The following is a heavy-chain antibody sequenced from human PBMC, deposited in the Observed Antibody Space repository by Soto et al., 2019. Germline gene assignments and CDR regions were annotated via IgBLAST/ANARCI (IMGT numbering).Heavy chain of an antibody. CDR3: AKKPPSSIQGWAFGMDV. Sequence: EVQLVETGGGLIQPGGSLRLSCLASGFSVTTNSIIWVRQPPGKGLEWVSTTFTGGSTHYADSVKGRFSIYRDNSKNTVYLQMNNLRVEDTAVYYCAKKPPSSIQGWAFGMDVWGQGTTVSVSS. CDR2: TFTGGST. J-gene: IGHJ6*02. V-gene: IGHV3-53*02. D-gene: IGHD1-26*01. CDR1: GFSVTTNS.